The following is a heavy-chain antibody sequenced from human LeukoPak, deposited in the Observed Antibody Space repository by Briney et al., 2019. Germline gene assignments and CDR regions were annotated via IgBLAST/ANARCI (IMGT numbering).Heavy chain of an antibody. D-gene: IGHD3-22*01. CDR2: IYNSGGT. CDR1: SGSISSRGYY. V-gene: IGHV4-31*03. CDR3: ARNYYDTSDYYFGNFDY. Sequence: SQTLSLTCTVSSGSISSRGYYWNWIRQHPGKGLEWIVYIYNSGGTKYNPSLKGRVTISVDTSKNQFSLKLNSVTAADTAVYYCARNYYDTSDYYFGNFDYWGQGTLVTVSS. J-gene: IGHJ4*02.